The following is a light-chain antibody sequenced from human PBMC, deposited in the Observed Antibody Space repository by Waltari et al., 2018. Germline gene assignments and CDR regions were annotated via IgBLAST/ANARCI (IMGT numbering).Light chain of an antibody. CDR2: GNH. CDR3: QSYDSNLVV. Sequence: QSVLTQPPSVSGAPGQRVTISCTGTSSNIGAGYDVHWYQPLPGTAPKLRIYGNHNRPSGVPDRFAASKSDTSASLAITGLQAEDEADYYCQSYDSNLVVFGGGTKLTVL. V-gene: IGLV1-40*01. J-gene: IGLJ2*01. CDR1: SSNIGAGYD.